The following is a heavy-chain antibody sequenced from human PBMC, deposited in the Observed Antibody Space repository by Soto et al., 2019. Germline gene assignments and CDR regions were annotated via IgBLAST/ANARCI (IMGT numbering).Heavy chain of an antibody. D-gene: IGHD2-2*01. J-gene: IGHJ6*03. CDR1: GGSIRGYC. V-gene: IGHV4-59*08. CDR2: IYSSGSP. CDR3: ARVVIVPAARGHYNYFYMDV. Sequence: SETLSLTCTVSGGSIRGYCWSWIRQPPGKGLEWIGYIYSSGSPNYNPSLKGRAAISVDTSENQTSLRLSSVTAADTAVYYCARVVIVPAARGHYNYFYMDVWGKGTTVTVSS.